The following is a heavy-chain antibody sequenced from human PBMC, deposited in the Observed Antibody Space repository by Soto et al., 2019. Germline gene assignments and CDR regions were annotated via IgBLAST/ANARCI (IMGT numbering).Heavy chain of an antibody. CDR3: VRGGGGGLFDP. D-gene: IGHD2-15*01. CDR1: VFTFVDSY. J-gene: IGHJ5*02. V-gene: IGHV3-11*06. Sequence: PGGSLRLSCACSVFTFVDSYMSWIRQAPGKGLEWLSYISPGRRYPAYADSVKGRFTISRDNAKRSLYLQMMSLTAEDTAIYYCVRGGGGGLFDPWGQGTMVTVSS. CDR2: ISPGRRYP.